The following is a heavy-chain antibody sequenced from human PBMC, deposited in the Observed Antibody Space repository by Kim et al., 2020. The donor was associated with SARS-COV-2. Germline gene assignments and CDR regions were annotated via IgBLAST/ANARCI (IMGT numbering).Heavy chain of an antibody. CDR3: ARALRVVVPAALRFDY. V-gene: IGHV4-34*01. D-gene: IGHD2-2*01. CDR1: GGSFSGYY. J-gene: IGHJ4*02. CDR2: INHSGST. Sequence: SQTLSLTCAVYGGSFSGYYWSWIRQPPGKGLEWIGEINHSGSTNYNPSLKSRVTISVDTSKNQFSLKLSSVTAADTAVYYCARALRVVVPAALRFDYWGQGTLVTVSS.